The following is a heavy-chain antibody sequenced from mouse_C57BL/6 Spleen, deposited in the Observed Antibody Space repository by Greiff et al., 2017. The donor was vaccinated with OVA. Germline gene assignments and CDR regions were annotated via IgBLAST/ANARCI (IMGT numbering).Heavy chain of an antibody. CDR1: GYTFTSYW. D-gene: IGHD2-4*01. CDR3: ERAPIYYDYSNSFDY. J-gene: IGHJ2*01. Sequence: QVHVKQSGAELVMPGASVKLSCKASGYTFTSYWMHWVKQRPGQGLEWIGEIDPSDSYTKYNHKFKGKSTLTVAKSSSTAYMQLSSLTSEDSAVYYCERAPIYYDYSNSFDYWGQGTTLTVSS. CDR2: IDPSDSYT. V-gene: IGHV1-69*01.